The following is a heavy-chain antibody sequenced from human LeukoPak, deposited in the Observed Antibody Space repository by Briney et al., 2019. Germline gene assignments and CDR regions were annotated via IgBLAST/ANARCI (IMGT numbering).Heavy chain of an antibody. CDR3: ARGGYYYGSGSYSTPFDY. CDR1: GYTFTSYD. D-gene: IGHD3-10*01. CDR2: MNPNSGNT. Sequence: ASVKVSCKASGYTFTSYDINWVRQATGQGLERMGWMNPNSGNTGYAQKFQGRVTMTRNTSISTAYMELSSLRSEDTAVYYCARGGYYYGSGSYSTPFDYWGQGTLVTVSS. J-gene: IGHJ4*02. V-gene: IGHV1-8*01.